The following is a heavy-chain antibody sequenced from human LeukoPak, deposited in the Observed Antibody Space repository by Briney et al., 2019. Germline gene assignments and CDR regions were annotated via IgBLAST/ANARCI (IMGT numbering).Heavy chain of an antibody. V-gene: IGHV3-30*02. J-gene: IGHJ4*02. CDR2: IRYDGSNK. CDR3: AKDRLRYYYDSSVSGS. CDR1: GFTFSSYG. Sequence: PGGSLRLSCAASGFTFSSYGMHWVRQAPGKGLEWVAFIRYDGSNKYYADSVKGRFTISRDNSKNTLYLQMNSLRAEDTAVYYCAKDRLRYYYDSSVSGSWGQGTLVTVSS. D-gene: IGHD3-22*01.